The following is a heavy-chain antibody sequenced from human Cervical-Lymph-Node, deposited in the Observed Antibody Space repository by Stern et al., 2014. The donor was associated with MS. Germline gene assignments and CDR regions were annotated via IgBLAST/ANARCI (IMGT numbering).Heavy chain of an antibody. V-gene: IGHV3-21*01. CDR2: ISSRSSYI. J-gene: IGHJ4*02. D-gene: IGHD4-17*01. CDR3: ARDDDMSTVTTLFDY. CDR1: GFIFSHYG. Sequence: EVQLVESGGGLVKPGGSLRLSCAASGFIFSHYGMNWVRQAPGKGLDWLSSISSRSSYIFYADSVKGRFTVSRDNAKNSLFLQMNNLRAEDTAVYYCARDDDMSTVTTLFDYWGQGTLVAVSS.